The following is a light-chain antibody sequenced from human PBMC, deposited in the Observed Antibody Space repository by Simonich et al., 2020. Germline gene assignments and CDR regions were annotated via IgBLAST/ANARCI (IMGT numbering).Light chain of an antibody. CDR1: QSVLYSSNSKNY. J-gene: IGKJ2*01. CDR3: QQYYSTPT. Sequence: DIVMTQSPDSLAVSLGERATINCKSSQSVLYSSNSKNYLAWYQQKPVQPPKLRIYWASTRESGVPDRFSCSVSGTDFTLTISSLQAEDVAVYYCQQYYSTPTFGQGTKLEIK. CDR2: WAS. V-gene: IGKV4-1*01.